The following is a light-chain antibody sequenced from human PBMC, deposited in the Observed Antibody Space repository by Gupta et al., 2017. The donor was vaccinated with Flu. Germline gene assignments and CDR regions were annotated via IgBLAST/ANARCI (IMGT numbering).Light chain of an antibody. CDR1: EYINNH. CDR2: TTS. V-gene: IGKV1-39*01. CDR3: QQSYSTPRT. J-gene: IGKJ1*01. Sequence: GDRVTITCRASEYINNHLNWYQQKPGKAPQLLMYTTSSLQSGVPSRFSGSGGTDFTLTISSLQTEDFATYFCQQSYSTPRTFGQGTKVEIK.